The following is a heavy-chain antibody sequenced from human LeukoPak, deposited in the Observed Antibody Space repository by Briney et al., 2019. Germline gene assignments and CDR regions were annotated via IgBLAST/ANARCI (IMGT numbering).Heavy chain of an antibody. CDR2: IYYSGST. D-gene: IGHD6-13*01. J-gene: IGHJ5*02. CDR3: ATYSSSFGWFDP. CDR1: GGSISSYY. V-gene: IGHV4-59*08. Sequence: ASETLSLTCTVSGGSISSYYWSWIRQPPGKGLEWIGYIYYSGSTNYNPSLKSRVTISVDTSKNQFSLKLSSVTAADTAVYYCATYSSSFGWFDPWGQGTLVTVSS.